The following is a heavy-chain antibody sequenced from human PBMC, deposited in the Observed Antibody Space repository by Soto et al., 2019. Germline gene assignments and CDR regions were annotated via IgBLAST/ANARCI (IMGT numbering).Heavy chain of an antibody. CDR3: ARVGPIASNTYDPTWP. CDR1: GYTFTSYD. Sequence: VASVKVSCKASGYTFTSYDINWVRQAPGQGLEWMGLISGYDGHTEYGQKFQGRVTMTTDTSTSTAYMDLRSLTSDDTAVDFCARVGPIASNTYDPTWPWGQGTLVTVSS. CDR2: ISGYDGHT. V-gene: IGHV1-18*01. J-gene: IGHJ5*02. D-gene: IGHD3-3*01.